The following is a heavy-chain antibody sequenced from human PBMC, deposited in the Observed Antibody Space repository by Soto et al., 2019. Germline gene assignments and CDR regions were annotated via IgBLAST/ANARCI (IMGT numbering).Heavy chain of an antibody. CDR3: ARALDRDANWFDP. J-gene: IGHJ5*02. CDR2: IYYSGST. Sequence: PSETLSLTCTVSGGSISSGGYYWSWIRQHPGKGLEWIGYIYYSGSTYYNPSLKSRVTISVDTSKNQFSLKLSSVTAADTAVYYCARALDRDANWFDPWGQGTLVTVSS. V-gene: IGHV4-31*03. D-gene: IGHD2-21*02. CDR1: GGSISSGGYY.